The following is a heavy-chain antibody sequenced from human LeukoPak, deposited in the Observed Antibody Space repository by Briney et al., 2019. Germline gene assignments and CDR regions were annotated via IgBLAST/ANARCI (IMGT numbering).Heavy chain of an antibody. CDR1: GFTVSSNY. Sequence: PGGSLRLSCAASGFTVSSNYMSWVRQAPGKGLEWVSVIYSGGSTYYADSVKGRFTISRDNSKNTLYLQINSLRIEDTAAYYCASEIHYGEPDYWGQGTLVTVSS. CDR2: IYSGGST. D-gene: IGHD4-17*01. V-gene: IGHV3-53*01. CDR3: ASEIHYGEPDY. J-gene: IGHJ4*02.